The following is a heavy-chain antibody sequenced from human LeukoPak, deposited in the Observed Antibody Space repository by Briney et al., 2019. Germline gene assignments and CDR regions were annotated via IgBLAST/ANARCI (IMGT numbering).Heavy chain of an antibody. CDR2: IYYSGST. CDR1: GGSISSGDYC. CDR3: ARQLGYCSGGSCYPTQYYFDY. Sequence: SETLSLTCTVSGGSISSGDYCWSWIRQPPGKGLEWIGYIYYSGSTYYNPSLKSRVTISVDTSKNQFSLKLSSVTAADTAVYYCARQLGYCSGGSCYPTQYYFDYWGQGTLVTVSS. D-gene: IGHD2-15*01. V-gene: IGHV4-30-4*01. J-gene: IGHJ4*02.